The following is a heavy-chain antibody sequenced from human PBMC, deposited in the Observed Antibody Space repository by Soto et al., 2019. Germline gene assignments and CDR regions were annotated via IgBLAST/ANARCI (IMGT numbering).Heavy chain of an antibody. CDR1: GFTFRNYA. Sequence: PXESLRLSCAASGFTFRNYAMSWVRQAPGKGLEWVSGIGNSGSTTYYADSVKGRFTISSDNSKNTLYLQMNSLRAEDTAIYYCARGWSSDWYYFDYWGQGTLVTVS. J-gene: IGHJ4*02. V-gene: IGHV3-23*01. CDR3: ARGWSSDWYYFDY. CDR2: IGNSGSTT. D-gene: IGHD3-9*01.